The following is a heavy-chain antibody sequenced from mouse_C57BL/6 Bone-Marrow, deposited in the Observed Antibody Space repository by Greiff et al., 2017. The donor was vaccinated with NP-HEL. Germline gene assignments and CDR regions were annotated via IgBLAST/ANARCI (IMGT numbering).Heavy chain of an antibody. J-gene: IGHJ3*01. CDR2: ISNGGGST. CDR3: AREDSSSFAY. V-gene: IGHV5-12*01. D-gene: IGHD3-2*01. Sequence: LVASGGGLVQPGGSLKLSCAASGFTFSDYYMYLVRQNPAKRLEWVAYISNGGGSTYYPDTVKGRVPISRDNANNTLYQQMSRLKSEDTAMYYCAREDSSSFAYWGQGTLVTVSA. CDR1: GFTFSDYY.